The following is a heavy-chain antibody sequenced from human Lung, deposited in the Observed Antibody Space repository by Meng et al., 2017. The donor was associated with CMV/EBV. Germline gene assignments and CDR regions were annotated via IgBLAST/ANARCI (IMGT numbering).Heavy chain of an antibody. CDR3: ARTDSASWASHAFDI. Sequence: SXXVSXKASGGPFNTYLISWVRQAPGQGLEWMGGIIPILGTTNYGQKFQGRVTFTTDESTNTVYMELSSVRSDDTAVYYCARTDSASWASHAFDIWGQGTXVTVSS. CDR1: GGPFNTYL. V-gene: IGHV1-69*05. J-gene: IGHJ3*02. D-gene: IGHD3-22*01. CDR2: IIPILGTT.